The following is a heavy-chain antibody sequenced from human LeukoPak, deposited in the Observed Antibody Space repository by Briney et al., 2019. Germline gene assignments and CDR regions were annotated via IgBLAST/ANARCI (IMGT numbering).Heavy chain of an antibody. CDR1: GFTFTIFG. D-gene: IGHD1-14*01. V-gene: IGHV3-48*01. J-gene: IGHJ4*02. CDR2: IDARSGIT. Sequence: PGGSLRLSCAASGFTFTIFGLNWVRQAPGKGPEWVSYIDARSGITYYADSVQGRFTISRDDARESVFLQMDGLRVDDTAVYYCARCRNSCMDFDYWGQGTLVTVSS. CDR3: ARCRNSCMDFDY.